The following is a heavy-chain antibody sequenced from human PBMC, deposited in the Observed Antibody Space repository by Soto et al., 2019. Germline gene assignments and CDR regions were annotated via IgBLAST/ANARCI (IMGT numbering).Heavy chain of an antibody. CDR3: AASDSSSWQHDY. J-gene: IGHJ4*02. D-gene: IGHD6-13*01. Sequence: QVQLVQSGAEMKNPGSSVKVSCKVSGDSFSSYAVSWVRQAPGEGLEWVGGIIPIFETANYAQNFQGRVTITAVESTTTAYLEVTRLRPQDTAVFYCAASDSSSWQHDYWGQGTLITVSS. V-gene: IGHV1-69*01. CDR2: IIPIFETA. CDR1: GDSFSSYA.